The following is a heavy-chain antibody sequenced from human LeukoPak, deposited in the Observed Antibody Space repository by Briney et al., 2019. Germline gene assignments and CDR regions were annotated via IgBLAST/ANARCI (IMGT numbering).Heavy chain of an antibody. CDR1: GFTFTSYG. Sequence: GGSLRLSCEASGFTFTSYGMSWFRQAPGKGLEWVSSVTYSGGNTYYADSVRGRFTIFRDNSKNTLYLQMNILRACDRPLYFCAKAREHTNSYDSRGYFFATPLDSWGPGPRVTVSS. D-gene: IGHD3-22*01. CDR2: VTYSGGNT. J-gene: IGHJ4*02. CDR3: AKAREHTNSYDSRGYFFATPLDS. V-gene: IGHV3-23*01.